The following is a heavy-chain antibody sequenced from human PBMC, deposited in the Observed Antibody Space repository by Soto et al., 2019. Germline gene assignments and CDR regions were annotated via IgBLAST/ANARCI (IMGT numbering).Heavy chain of an antibody. Sequence: WASVKVSCKASGGTFSSYAISWVRQAPGQGLEWMGGIIPIFGTANYAQKFQGRVTVTADESTSTAYMELSSLRSEDTAVYYCARDRAAIAVAGLATWFDPWGQGTLVTVSS. CDR3: ARDRAAIAVAGLATWFDP. V-gene: IGHV1-69*13. J-gene: IGHJ5*02. CDR2: IIPIFGTA. CDR1: GGTFSSYA. D-gene: IGHD6-19*01.